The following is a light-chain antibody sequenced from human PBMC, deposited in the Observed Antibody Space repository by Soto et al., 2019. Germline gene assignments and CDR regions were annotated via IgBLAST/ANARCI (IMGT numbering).Light chain of an antibody. CDR3: QQRSSWPLT. J-gene: IGKJ4*01. Sequence: EVVLTQSPATLSLSPGERATLSCRASQSFSSYLAWYQQKPGQAPRLLIYDASNRATGIPARFSGSGSGTDFTLTISSLEPEDFAVYYCQQRSSWPLTFGGGTKVEIK. CDR1: QSFSSY. V-gene: IGKV3-11*01. CDR2: DAS.